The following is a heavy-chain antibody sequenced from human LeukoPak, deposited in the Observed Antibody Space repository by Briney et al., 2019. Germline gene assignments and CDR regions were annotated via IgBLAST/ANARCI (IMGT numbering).Heavy chain of an antibody. CDR1: GFTFSSYG. CDR2: ISGSGGST. Sequence: GGSLRLSCAASGFTFSSYGMHWVRQAPGKGLEWVSAISGSGGSTYYAVSVKGRFTISRDNSKNTLYLQMNSLRAEDTAVYYCAKVEWLDHDAFDIWGQGTMVTVSS. CDR3: AKVEWLDHDAFDI. D-gene: IGHD3-9*01. J-gene: IGHJ3*02. V-gene: IGHV3-23*01.